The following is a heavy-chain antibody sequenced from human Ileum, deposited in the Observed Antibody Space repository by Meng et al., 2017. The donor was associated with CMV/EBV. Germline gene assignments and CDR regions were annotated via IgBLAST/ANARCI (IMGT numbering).Heavy chain of an antibody. D-gene: IGHD3-3*01. CDR3: VRGGFGVVTDY. J-gene: IGHJ4*02. Sequence: GESLKISCAASGFTFSRYTITWVRQAPGKGLEWASDISAEGTRTYYADSVKGRFTISRDNSENTVDLQMNSLRVDDTGVYYCVRGGFGVVTDYWGQGAMVTVSS. CDR1: GFTFSRYT. V-gene: IGHV3-23*01. CDR2: ISAEGTRT.